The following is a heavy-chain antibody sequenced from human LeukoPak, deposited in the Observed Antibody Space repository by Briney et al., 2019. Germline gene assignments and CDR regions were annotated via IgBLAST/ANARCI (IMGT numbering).Heavy chain of an antibody. V-gene: IGHV3-7*01. CDR1: GFTFTGYW. D-gene: IGHD3-10*01. CDR2: IKQDGSEK. J-gene: IGHJ4*02. Sequence: GGSLRLSCAASGFTFTGYWMSWVRQAPGKGLEWVANIKQDGSEKYYVGSVKGRFTISRDNAKNSLYLQMNSLRAEDTAVYYCATYYGSGSYNNKLIDYWGQGTLVTVSS. CDR3: ATYYGSGSYNNKLIDY.